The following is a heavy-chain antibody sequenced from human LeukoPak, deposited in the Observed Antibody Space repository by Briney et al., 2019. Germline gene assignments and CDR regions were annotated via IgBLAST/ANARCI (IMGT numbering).Heavy chain of an antibody. J-gene: IGHJ4*02. CDR3: GRGGRGYSYGWPFDY. D-gene: IGHD5-18*01. V-gene: IGHV1-2*04. CDR2: INPNSGGT. Sequence: GASVRVSCKASGYTFTGYYMHWVRQAPGQGLEWMGWINPNSGGTNYAQKFQGWVTLTRDTSISTAYMELSRLRSDETAVYYRGRGGRGYSYGWPFDYWRQGPMVTVSS. CDR1: GYTFTGYY.